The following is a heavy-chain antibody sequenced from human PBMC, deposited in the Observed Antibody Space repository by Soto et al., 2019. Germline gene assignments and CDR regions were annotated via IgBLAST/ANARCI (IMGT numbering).Heavy chain of an antibody. D-gene: IGHD5-12*01. CDR1: GFIFSNYA. CDR3: VKDFRVGYDWTHD. V-gene: IGHV3-23*01. Sequence: DVQLLESGGDLVQPGGSLRLSCAASGFIFSNYAMSWVRQAPGKGLEWVSLIRGSGGPTNYADSVKGRFTVSRDNSKNILLLQMNSLRAEDTAVYYCVKDFRVGYDWTHDWGQGNLVTVSS. CDR2: IRGSGGPT. J-gene: IGHJ4*02.